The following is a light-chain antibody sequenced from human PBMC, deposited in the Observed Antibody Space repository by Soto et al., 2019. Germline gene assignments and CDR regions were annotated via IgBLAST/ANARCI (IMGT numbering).Light chain of an antibody. CDR1: QSISSW. CDR3: QQYNSYWR. CDR2: KAS. V-gene: IGKV1-5*03. J-gene: IGKJ1*01. Sequence: IQVTLSPSTLSASERDRVTITCRASQSISSWLAWYQQKPGKAPKLLIYKASTLKSGVPSRFSGSGSGTEFTLTISSLQPDDFATYYCQQYNSYWRFGQGTKVDIK.